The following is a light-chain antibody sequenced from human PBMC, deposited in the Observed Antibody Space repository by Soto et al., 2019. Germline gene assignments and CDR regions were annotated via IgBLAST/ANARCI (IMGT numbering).Light chain of an antibody. V-gene: IGLV2-14*01. J-gene: IGLJ2*01. CDR1: SSDVGGYTY. Sequence: QPVLTQPASVSGSPGQSITISCTGTSSDVGGYTYVSWYQQHPGKAPKLMIYDVSKRPSGVSNRVSGSKSGNTASLTISGLQAEDEADCYCCSYTSSSTLVVFGGGTKLTVL. CDR3: CSYTSSSTLVV. CDR2: DVS.